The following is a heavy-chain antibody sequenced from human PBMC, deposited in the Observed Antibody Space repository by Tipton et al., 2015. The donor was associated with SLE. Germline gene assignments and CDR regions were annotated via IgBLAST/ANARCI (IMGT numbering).Heavy chain of an antibody. J-gene: IGHJ3*02. D-gene: IGHD5-24*01. Sequence: TLSLTCAVSGYSISSGYYWGWIRQPPGKGLEWIGSIYYSGSTYYNPSLKSRVTISVDTSKNQFSLKLSSVTAADTAVYYCAAQRGRWLQFDAFDIWGQGTMVTVSS. CDR1: GYSISSGYY. CDR3: AAQRGRWLQFDAFDI. CDR2: IYYSGST. V-gene: IGHV4-38-2*01.